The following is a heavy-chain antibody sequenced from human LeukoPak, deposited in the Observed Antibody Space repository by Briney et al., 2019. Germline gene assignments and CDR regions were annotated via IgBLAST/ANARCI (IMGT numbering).Heavy chain of an antibody. CDR3: ARGRAMILPRIANWFDP. CDR2: IYYSGST. D-gene: IGHD3-16*01. Sequence: PSETLSLTCTVSGASISNYYWSWIRQPPGKGLEWIGYIYYSGSTNCNPSLKSRVTISIDTSENQVSLNLSSVTAADTAVYYCARGRAMILPRIANWFDPWGQGTLVTVSP. CDR1: GASISNYY. V-gene: IGHV4-59*01. J-gene: IGHJ5*02.